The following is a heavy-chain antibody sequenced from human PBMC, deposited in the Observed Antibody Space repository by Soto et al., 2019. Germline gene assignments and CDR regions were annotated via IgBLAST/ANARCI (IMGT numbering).Heavy chain of an antibody. J-gene: IGHJ6*04. D-gene: IGHD2-8*01. Sequence: GESLKISCKGSGYSFTSYCIGWVRQMPWKGLEWMGIIYPGDSDTRYSPSFQGQVTISADKSISTAYLQWSSLKASDTAMYYCARLLIGETKGLLYYGMDVWGKGTTVTAYS. V-gene: IGHV5-51*01. CDR3: ARLLIGETKGLLYYGMDV. CDR1: GYSFTSYC. CDR2: IYPGDSDT.